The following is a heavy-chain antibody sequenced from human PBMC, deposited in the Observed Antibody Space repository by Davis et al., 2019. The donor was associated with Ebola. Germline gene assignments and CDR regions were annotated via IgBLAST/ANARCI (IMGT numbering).Heavy chain of an antibody. D-gene: IGHD2-15*01. CDR1: DFRSISFA. CDR3: ARNLLNDIVVLVAATDI. J-gene: IGHJ3*02. CDR2: ISAGNSYI. Sequence: LKISCAAPDFRSISFAMNWVRQAPGKGLEWVSSISAGNSYIDFADSVKGRFTISRDNAKNSLYLQMNSLRAEDTAVYYCARNLLNDIVVLVAATDIWGQGTMVTVSS. V-gene: IGHV3-21*04.